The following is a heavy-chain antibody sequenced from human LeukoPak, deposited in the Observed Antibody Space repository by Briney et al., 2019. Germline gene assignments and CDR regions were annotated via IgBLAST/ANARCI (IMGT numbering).Heavy chain of an antibody. CDR3: VRDRVGPDY. J-gene: IGHJ4*02. D-gene: IGHD1-26*01. Sequence: GGSLRLSCAASGFTFRTYSMNWVRQAPGTGLVWVSGISNDATTTYPDSVRGRFTISRENAKNIIYLQINSLRADDTAVDYFVRDRVGPDYWGQGSPVTASS. CDR1: GFTFRTYS. CDR2: ISNDATT. V-gene: IGHV3-74*03.